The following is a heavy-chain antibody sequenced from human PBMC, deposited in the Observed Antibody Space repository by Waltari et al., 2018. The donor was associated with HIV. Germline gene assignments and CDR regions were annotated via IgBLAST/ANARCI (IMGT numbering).Heavy chain of an antibody. J-gene: IGHJ6*02. CDR2: ISAYNGNT. Sequence: QVQLMQSGPEVKTPGASVKVSCTASRYTFNNYGISWVRQAPGQGLEWMGWISAYNGNTKYAQKFQGRVTMTTDTSTRTAYMELRSLSSDDTAVYYCARRSCNSSSCFTYFYYFAMDVWGQGTTVTVSS. CDR1: RYTFNNYG. V-gene: IGHV1-18*04. CDR3: ARRSCNSSSCFTYFYYFAMDV. D-gene: IGHD2-2*02.